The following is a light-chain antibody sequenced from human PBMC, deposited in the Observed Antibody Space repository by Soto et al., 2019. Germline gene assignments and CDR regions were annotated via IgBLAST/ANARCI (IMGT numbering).Light chain of an antibody. Sequence: QSALTQPASVSGSPGQSVTISCTGTSSDVGIYNYVSWYQQQPGKAPKLMIYQVTNRPSGVSNRFSGSKSGNTASLTISGLQAEDEADYYCSSYTGSSNYVFGTGTKLTVL. CDR3: SSYTGSSNYV. V-gene: IGLV2-14*01. J-gene: IGLJ1*01. CDR2: QVT. CDR1: SSDVGIYNY.